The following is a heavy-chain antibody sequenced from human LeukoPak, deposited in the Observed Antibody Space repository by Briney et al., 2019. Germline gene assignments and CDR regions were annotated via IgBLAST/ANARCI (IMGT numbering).Heavy chain of an antibody. CDR2: ASPSDSET. CDR1: GYSFTSYW. Sequence: GESLKISCTASGYSFTSYWISWVRQMPGKGLEWMRRASPSDSETYYSPAFRGHVTMSVDKSISIAYLHWSSLRASDTAMYYCARVVCSGDTCYPRNWFDPWGQGTLVTVSS. D-gene: IGHD2-15*01. V-gene: IGHV5-10-1*01. CDR3: ARVVCSGDTCYPRNWFDP. J-gene: IGHJ5*02.